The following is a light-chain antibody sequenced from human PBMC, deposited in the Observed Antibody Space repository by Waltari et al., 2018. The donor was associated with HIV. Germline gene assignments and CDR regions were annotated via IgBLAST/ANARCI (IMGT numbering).Light chain of an antibody. Sequence: QSALTQPASVSASPGLSITISCTGSSLYIGAFKYYSWYQQHPGKAPRLIIYEFTKRPSSVSNRFSGSKSANTASLTIFGLQTEDEADYYCSSFVTSTLELTFGGGTKLTVL. CDR1: SLYIGAFKY. CDR3: SSFVTSTLELT. CDR2: EFT. V-gene: IGLV2-14*01. J-gene: IGLJ2*01.